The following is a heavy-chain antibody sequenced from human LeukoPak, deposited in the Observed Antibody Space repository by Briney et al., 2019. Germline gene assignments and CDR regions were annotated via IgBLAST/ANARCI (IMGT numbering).Heavy chain of an antibody. V-gene: IGHV4-34*01. D-gene: IGHD3/OR15-3a*01. CDR1: GGSFSGYY. J-gene: IGHJ4*02. CDR2: INHSGST. CDR3: ARQTGSGLFILP. Sequence: SETLSLTCAVYGGSFSGYYWSWIRQPPGKGLEWIGEINHSGSTNYNPSLKSRVTISVDTSKNQFSLKLTSVTAADTAVYCCARQTGSGLFILPGGQGTLVTVSS.